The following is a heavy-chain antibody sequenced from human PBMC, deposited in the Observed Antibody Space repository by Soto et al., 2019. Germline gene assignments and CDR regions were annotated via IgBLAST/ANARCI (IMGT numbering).Heavy chain of an antibody. CDR1: GGSVSSGSYY. J-gene: IGHJ6*02. CDR2: IYYSGST. Sequence: QVQLQESGPGLVKPSETLSLTCTVSGGSVSSGSYYWSWIRQPPGKGLEWIGYIYYSGSTNYNPSLKSRVTISVDTSKNQFSLKVSSVTAADTAVYYCARDGGGMDVWGQGTTVTVSS. CDR3: ARDGGGMDV. V-gene: IGHV4-61*01. D-gene: IGHD3-3*01.